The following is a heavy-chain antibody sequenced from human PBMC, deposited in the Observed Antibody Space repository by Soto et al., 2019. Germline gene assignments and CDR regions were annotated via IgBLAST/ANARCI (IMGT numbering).Heavy chain of an antibody. V-gene: IGHV3-64D*08. CDR2: ISSNGGST. CDR1: GFTFSSYA. J-gene: IGHJ6*02. CDR3: VKGDIVPLPFDGMDV. Sequence: GGSLRLSCSASGFTFSSYAMHWVRQAPGKGLEYVSAISSNGGSTYYADSVKGRFTISRDNSKNTLYLQMSSLRAEDTAVYYCVKGDIVPLPFDGMDVWGQGTTVTVSS. D-gene: IGHD2-15*01.